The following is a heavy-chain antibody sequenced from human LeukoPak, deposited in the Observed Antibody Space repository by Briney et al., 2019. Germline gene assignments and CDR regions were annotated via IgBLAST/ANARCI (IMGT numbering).Heavy chain of an antibody. CDR1: GGSISSYY. V-gene: IGHV4-59*01. Sequence: PSETLSLTCTDSGGSISSYYWSWIRQPPGKGLEWIGYIYYSGSTNYNPSLKSRVTISVDTSKNQFSLKLSSVTAADTAVYYCARRQIATRPHYFDYWGQGTLVTVSS. D-gene: IGHD6-6*01. CDR2: IYYSGST. J-gene: IGHJ4*02. CDR3: ARRQIATRPHYFDY.